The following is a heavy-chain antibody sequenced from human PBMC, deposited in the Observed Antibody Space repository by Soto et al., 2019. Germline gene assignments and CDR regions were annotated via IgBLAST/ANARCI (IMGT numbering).Heavy chain of an antibody. V-gene: IGHV3-66*04. D-gene: IGHD3-22*01. J-gene: IGHJ5*02. Sequence: EVQLVESGGGLVQPGGSLRLSCAASGFTVSSNYMSWVRQAPGKGLEWVPVIYSGGSTYYADSVKGRFTISRDNSQTTLSLQMNALRAEDTAVYDCARLGDSIGYSGWFDPWGQGTLVTVSS. CDR3: ARLGDSIGYSGWFDP. CDR1: GFTVSSNY. CDR2: IYSGGST.